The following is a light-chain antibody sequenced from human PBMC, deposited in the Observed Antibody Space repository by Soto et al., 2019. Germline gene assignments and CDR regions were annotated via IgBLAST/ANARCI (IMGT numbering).Light chain of an antibody. Sequence: DIVMTQSPDSLAVSLGERATINCKSSQSVLYSTNNKNYLAWYQQKPGQPPKLLIYWASFRESGVPDRFSGRGSGTDFTLTISSLKAEDVAVYYCQQYYSNPLTFGGGTKVEIK. J-gene: IGKJ4*01. CDR2: WAS. V-gene: IGKV4-1*01. CDR3: QQYYSNPLT. CDR1: QSVLYSTNNKNY.